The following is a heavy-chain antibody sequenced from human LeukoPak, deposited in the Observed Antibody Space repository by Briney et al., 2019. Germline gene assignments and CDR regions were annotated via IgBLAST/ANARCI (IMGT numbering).Heavy chain of an antibody. D-gene: IGHD3-10*01. V-gene: IGHV3-38-3*01. Sequence: PGGSLRLSCAASGFTVSSNEMSWVRQAPGKGLEWVSSISGGSTYYADSRKGRFTISRDNSKNSLYLQMNSLRVEDTAVYYCAKVAKYYYGSETYYFFEHWGQGTPVTASS. CDR1: GFTVSSNE. CDR2: ISGGST. CDR3: AKVAKYYYGSETYYFFEH. J-gene: IGHJ4*02.